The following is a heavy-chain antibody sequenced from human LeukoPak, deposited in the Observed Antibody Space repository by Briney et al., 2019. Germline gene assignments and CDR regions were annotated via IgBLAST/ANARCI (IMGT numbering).Heavy chain of an antibody. V-gene: IGHV3-7*01. D-gene: IGHD1-14*01. Sequence: PGGSLXLSCAASGFTFSTFWMNWVRQAPGKGLEWVANIKQDGSETYYVDSVKGRFTISRDNAKNSLYLQMSSLRAEDTAVYYCASDPHHASRMDVWGQGTTVTVSS. CDR1: GFTFSTFW. CDR3: ASDPHHASRMDV. CDR2: IKQDGSET. J-gene: IGHJ6*02.